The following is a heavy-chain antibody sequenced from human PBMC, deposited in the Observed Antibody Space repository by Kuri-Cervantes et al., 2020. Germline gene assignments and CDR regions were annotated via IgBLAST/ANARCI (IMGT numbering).Heavy chain of an antibody. V-gene: IGHV1-69*13. D-gene: IGHD3-9*01. CDR2: ISPIFGTA. CDR1: GGTFRSLA. Sequence: SVKVSCKASGGTFRSLALSWVRQAPGQGLEWMGGISPIFGTANYAQKFQGRVTITADESTSTAYMELSSLRSEDTAVYYCASLLTGYYRDGSDPSSYYYYYYGMDVWGQGTTVTVSS. CDR3: ASLLTGYYRDGSDPSSYYYYYYGMDV. J-gene: IGHJ6*02.